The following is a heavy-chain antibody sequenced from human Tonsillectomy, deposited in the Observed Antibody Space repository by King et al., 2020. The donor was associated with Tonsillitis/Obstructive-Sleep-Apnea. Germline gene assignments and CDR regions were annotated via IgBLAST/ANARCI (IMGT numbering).Heavy chain of an antibody. D-gene: IGHD3-3*01. J-gene: IGHJ4*02. CDR1: GFTFTSSA. V-gene: IGHV1-58*01. CDR3: AAVSFWSGYYSFDY. Sequence: QLVQSGPEVKKPGTSVKVSCKASGFTFTSSAVQWVRQARGQRLVWIGWIVVGSGNTNYAQKFQERVTITRDMSTSTAYMELSSLRSEDTAVYYCAAVSFWSGYYSFDYWGQGTLVTVSS. CDR2: IVVGSGNT.